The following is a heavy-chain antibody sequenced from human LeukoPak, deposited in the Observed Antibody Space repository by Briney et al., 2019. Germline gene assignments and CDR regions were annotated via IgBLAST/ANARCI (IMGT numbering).Heavy chain of an antibody. CDR1: GFTFSSHG. V-gene: IGHV3-30*02. Sequence: GGSLRLSCAASGFTFSSHGMHWVRQAPGKGLEWVAFIRYDGSNKYCADSVKGRFTISRDNSKNSLYLQMNSLRAEDTALYYCAKDFFEYSYGLSFDYWGQGTLVTVSS. D-gene: IGHD5-18*01. J-gene: IGHJ4*02. CDR2: IRYDGSNK. CDR3: AKDFFEYSYGLSFDY.